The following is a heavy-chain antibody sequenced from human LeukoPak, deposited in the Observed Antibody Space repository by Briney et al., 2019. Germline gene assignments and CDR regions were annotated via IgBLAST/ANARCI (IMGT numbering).Heavy chain of an antibody. Sequence: GGSLRLSCAASGFTLSSYAMTWVRQAPGRGLEWVSSVDGGGGGTYYADSVKGRFTISRDNSKNTLFLQMNSLRAEDTAVYYCAVTTSTTGYYYGMDVWGQGTAVTVSS. CDR2: VDGGGGGT. V-gene: IGHV3-23*01. J-gene: IGHJ6*02. CDR3: AVTTSTTGYYYGMDV. CDR1: GFTLSSYA. D-gene: IGHD4-17*01.